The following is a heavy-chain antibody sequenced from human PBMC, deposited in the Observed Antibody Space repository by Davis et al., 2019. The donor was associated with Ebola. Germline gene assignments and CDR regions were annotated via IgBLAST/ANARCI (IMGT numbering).Heavy chain of an antibody. V-gene: IGHV3-11*04. CDR3: ARDVGLVTDY. D-gene: IGHD1-26*01. Sequence: GGSLRLSCAASGFTFSDRYLSWIRQAPGKGLEWVSYISSGGTTIYYADSVKGRFTISRDNAKNSLSLQMNSLRAEDTAVYFCARDVGLVTDYWGQGTLVTVSS. CDR1: GFTFSDRY. J-gene: IGHJ4*02. CDR2: ISSGGTTI.